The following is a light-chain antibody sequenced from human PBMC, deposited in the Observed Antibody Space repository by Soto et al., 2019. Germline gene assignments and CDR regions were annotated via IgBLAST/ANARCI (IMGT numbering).Light chain of an antibody. V-gene: IGLV2-23*01. Sequence: QSALTQPASVSGSPGQSITISCTGTNSDVGTHNLVSRYQQHPGKAPKLIIYEGTKRPSGVSNRFSGSKSGHTASLTISGLQAEDEADYYCCSYALLFGTGTKVTVL. CDR1: NSDVGTHNL. J-gene: IGLJ1*01. CDR2: EGT. CDR3: CSYALL.